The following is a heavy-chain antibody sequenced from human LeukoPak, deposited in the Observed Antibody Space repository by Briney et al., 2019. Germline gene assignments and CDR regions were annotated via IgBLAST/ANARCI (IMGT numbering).Heavy chain of an antibody. J-gene: IGHJ3*02. CDR2: IYSSGST. D-gene: IGHD3-10*01. V-gene: IGHV3-53*01. CDR3: ARANPHLGLALDI. CDR1: GFTVSSNY. Sequence: GSLILSCAASGFTVSSNYMSWVRQAPGKGLQGVSVIYSSGSTHYADSVKGRFTISRDNSKNTLYLQMNSLSAEDTAVYYCARANPHLGLALDIWGQGTMVTVSS.